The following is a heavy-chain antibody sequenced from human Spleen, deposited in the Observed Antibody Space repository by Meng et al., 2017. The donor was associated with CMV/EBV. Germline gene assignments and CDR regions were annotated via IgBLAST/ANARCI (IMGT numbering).Heavy chain of an antibody. CDR2: IYPGDSDT. D-gene: IGHD1-26*01. J-gene: IGHJ4*02. CDR3: ARQFYSGSYIMDDY. Sequence: KGAGYSFTSYWIGWVRQMPGKGLEWMGIIYPGDSDTRYSPSFQGQVTISAEKSISTAYLQWSSLKASDTAMYYCARQFYSGSYIMDDYWGQGTLVTVSS. V-gene: IGHV5-51*01. CDR1: GYSFTSYW.